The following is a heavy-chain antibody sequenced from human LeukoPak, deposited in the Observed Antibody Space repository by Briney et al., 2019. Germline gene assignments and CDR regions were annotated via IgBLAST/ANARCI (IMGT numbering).Heavy chain of an antibody. D-gene: IGHD1-26*01. CDR2: IYYSGST. V-gene: IGHV4-59*01. CDR3: ARDSRRELLHAFDV. CDR1: GGSISTYY. Sequence: SETLSLTCTVSGGSISTYYWSWIRQPPGKGLEWIGYIYYSGSTNYNPSLKSRVTISVDTSKNQFSLKLSSVTAADTAVYYCARDSRRELLHAFDVWGQGTMVTVSS. J-gene: IGHJ3*01.